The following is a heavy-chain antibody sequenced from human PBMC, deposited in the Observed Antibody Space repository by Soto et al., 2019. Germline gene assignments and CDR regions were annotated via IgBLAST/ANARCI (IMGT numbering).Heavy chain of an antibody. CDR2: ISSSSSYI. CDR3: VRDPGYYGSGSYYSDAFDI. J-gene: IGHJ3*02. CDR1: GFTFSSYS. Sequence: PGGSLRLSCAASGFTFSSYSMNWVRQAPGKGLEWVSSISSSSSYIYYADSVKGRFTISRDNAKNSLYLQMNSLRAEDTAVYYCVRDPGYYGSGSYYSDAFDIWGQGTMVTVSS. V-gene: IGHV3-21*01. D-gene: IGHD3-10*01.